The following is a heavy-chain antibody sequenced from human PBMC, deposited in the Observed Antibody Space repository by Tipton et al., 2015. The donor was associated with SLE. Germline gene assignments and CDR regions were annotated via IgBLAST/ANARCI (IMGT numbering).Heavy chain of an antibody. V-gene: IGHV4-38-2*01. J-gene: IGHJ5*02. Sequence: TLSLTCAVSGYFISSGYYWGWIRQPPGKGLEWIGTIYYSGTTYYNPSLQSRVTISKDTSKNQFSLKLYSVTAADTAVYYCARRQYGVGHTWGQGTLVTVSS. CDR2: IYYSGTT. D-gene: IGHD3-3*01. CDR1: GYFISSGYY. CDR3: ARRQYGVGHT.